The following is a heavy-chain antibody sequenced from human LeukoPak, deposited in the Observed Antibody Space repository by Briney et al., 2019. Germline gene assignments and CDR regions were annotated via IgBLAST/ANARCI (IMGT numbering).Heavy chain of an antibody. CDR2: INHSGST. J-gene: IGHJ4*02. V-gene: IGHV4-34*01. D-gene: IGHD2-2*01. CDR3: ARGGIVVVPAAQYYFDY. CDR1: GGSFSGYY. Sequence: SETLSLTCAVYGGSFSGYYWSWIRQPPGMGLEWIGEINHSGSTNYNPSLKSRVTISVDTSKNQFSLKLSSVTAADTAVYYCARGGIVVVPAAQYYFDYWGQGTLVTVSS.